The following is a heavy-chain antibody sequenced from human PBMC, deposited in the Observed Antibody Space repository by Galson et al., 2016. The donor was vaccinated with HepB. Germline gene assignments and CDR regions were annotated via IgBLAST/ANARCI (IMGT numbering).Heavy chain of an antibody. CDR2: ITDSGDSA. CDR1: GFTFSDYA. V-gene: IGHV3-23*01. D-gene: IGHD2-8*01. CDR3: AKGKERWCSNGVCYHLDQ. Sequence: SLRLSCAASGFTFSDYAMTWVRQAPGKGLEVVSIITDSGDSALSANSAEGRFTISRDNSKNTLYLQMNRLRAEDTAIYYCAKGKERWCSNGVCYHLDQWGQGTVVTVVS. J-gene: IGHJ4*02.